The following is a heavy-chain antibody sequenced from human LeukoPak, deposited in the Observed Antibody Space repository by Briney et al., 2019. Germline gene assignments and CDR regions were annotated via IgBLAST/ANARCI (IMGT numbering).Heavy chain of an antibody. V-gene: IGHV3-23*01. CDR3: AKAGKVVPAANLWFDP. CDR2: ISGSGDST. Sequence: AGGSLRLSCAASGFTYSSYAMSWVRQAPGKGLEWVSSISGSGDSTYYADPVKGRFAISRDNSKNTLYLQMNSLRAEDTAVYYCAKAGKVVPAANLWFDPWGQGTLVTVSS. J-gene: IGHJ5*02. CDR1: GFTYSSYA. D-gene: IGHD2-2*01.